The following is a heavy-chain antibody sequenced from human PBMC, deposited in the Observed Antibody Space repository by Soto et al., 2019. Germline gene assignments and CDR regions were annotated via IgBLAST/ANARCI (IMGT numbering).Heavy chain of an antibody. V-gene: IGHV3-30*18. Sequence: GGSLRLSCAASGFTFSSYGMHWVRQAPGKGLEWVAVISYDGSNKYYADSVKGRFTVSRDNSKNTLYLQMNSLRAEDTAVYYCAKASSDGFDPWGQGTLVTVSS. CDR1: GFTFSSYG. CDR3: AKASSDGFDP. J-gene: IGHJ5*02. CDR2: ISYDGSNK.